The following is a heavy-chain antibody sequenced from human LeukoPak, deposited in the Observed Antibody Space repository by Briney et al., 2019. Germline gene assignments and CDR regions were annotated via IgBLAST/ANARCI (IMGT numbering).Heavy chain of an antibody. D-gene: IGHD2-15*01. J-gene: IGHJ4*02. Sequence: SETLSLTCTVSGGSISTSNYYWGWIRQPPGKGLEWIGSVFYDGSSDYSPSLKSRVTISVDTSKNQFSLKLSSVTAADTAVYYCARGVVTDYWGQGTLVTVSS. CDR1: GGSISTSNYY. V-gene: IGHV4-39*07. CDR2: VFYDGSS. CDR3: ARGVVTDY.